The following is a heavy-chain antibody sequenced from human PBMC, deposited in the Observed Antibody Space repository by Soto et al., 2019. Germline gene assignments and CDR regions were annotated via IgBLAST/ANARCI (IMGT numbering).Heavy chain of an antibody. CDR2: IYYSGST. CDR3: AREHSRGRIFDY. D-gene: IGHD6-19*01. V-gene: IGHV4-61*01. J-gene: IGHJ4*02. CDR1: GGSVSSGSYY. Sequence: SETLSLTCTVSGGSVSSGSYYWSWIQQPPGKGLEWIGYIYYSGSTNYNPSLKSRVTISVDTSKNQFSLKLSSVTAADTAVYYCAREHSRGRIFDYRGQRTLVPVSS.